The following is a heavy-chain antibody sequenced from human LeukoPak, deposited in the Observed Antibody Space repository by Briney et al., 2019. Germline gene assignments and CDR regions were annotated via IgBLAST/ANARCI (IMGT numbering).Heavy chain of an antibody. CDR3: ARDAPPSDSSGYYYRAFDI. D-gene: IGHD3-22*01. CDR2: IIPIFGTA. Sequence: SVKVSCKASGGTFSSYAISWVRQAPGQGLGWMGGIIPIFGTANYAQKFQGRVTITTDESTSTAYMELSSLRSEDTAVYYCARDAPPSDSSGYYYRAFDIWGQGTMVTVSS. V-gene: IGHV1-69*05. J-gene: IGHJ3*02. CDR1: GGTFSSYA.